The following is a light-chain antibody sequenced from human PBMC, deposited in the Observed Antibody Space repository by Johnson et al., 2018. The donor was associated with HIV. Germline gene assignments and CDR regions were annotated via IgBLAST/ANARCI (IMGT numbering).Light chain of an antibody. V-gene: IGLV1-51*02. J-gene: IGLJ1*01. CDR3: GTWDSSLSVSYV. CDR2: ENN. Sequence: QSVLTQSPSVSAAPGQKVTISCSGSSSNIGNKYVSWYQQLPGTAPKLLIYENNKRPSGIPARFSGSKSGTSAPLAITGLQTGDEADYYCGTWDSSLSVSYVFGTGTKVTVL. CDR1: SSNIGNKY.